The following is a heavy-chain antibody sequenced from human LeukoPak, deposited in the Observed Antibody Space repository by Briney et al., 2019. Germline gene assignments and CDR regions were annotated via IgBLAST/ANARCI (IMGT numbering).Heavy chain of an antibody. CDR2: IYTSGST. V-gene: IGHV4-61*02. CDR3: AGNYYGSGSYYSEDRY. J-gene: IGHJ4*02. CDR1: GGSISSGSYY. D-gene: IGHD3-10*01. Sequence: SETLSLTCTVPGGSISSGSYYWRWIRQPAGKGLEWIGRIYTSGSTNYNPSLKSRVTISVDTSKNQFSLKLSSVTAADTAVYYCAGNYYGSGSYYSEDRYWGQGTLVTVSS.